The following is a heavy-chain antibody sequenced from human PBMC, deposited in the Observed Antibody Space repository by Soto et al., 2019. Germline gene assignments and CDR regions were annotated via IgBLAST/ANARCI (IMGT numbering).Heavy chain of an antibody. V-gene: IGHV3-33*01. Sequence: QVQLVESGGGVVQPERSLRLSCAASGFSVRTSGMHWVRQAPGKGLEWAALIWNDGNNKVYADSVKGRFTISNDNSQNTIYLQMDSLRSEDTALYYCARDDNLQGNAFDVWGQGTMVTVSS. CDR3: ARDDNLQGNAFDV. CDR1: GFSVRTSG. CDR2: IWNDGNNK. D-gene: IGHD3-10*01. J-gene: IGHJ3*01.